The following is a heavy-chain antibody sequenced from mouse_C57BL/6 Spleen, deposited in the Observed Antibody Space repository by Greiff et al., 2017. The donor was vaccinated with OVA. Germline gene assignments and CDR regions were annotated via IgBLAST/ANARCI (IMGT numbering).Heavy chain of an antibody. CDR2: ISSGSSTI. J-gene: IGHJ3*01. CDR3: ARPPYYDYDGFAY. CDR1: GFTFSDYG. V-gene: IGHV5-17*01. Sequence: EVQLVESGGGLVKPGGSLKLSCAASGFTFSDYGMHWVRQAQEKGLEWVAYISSGSSTIYYADPVKGRFTISRDNAKNTLFLQMTSRRSEDTAMYYCARPPYYDYDGFAYWGQGTLVTVSA. D-gene: IGHD2-4*01.